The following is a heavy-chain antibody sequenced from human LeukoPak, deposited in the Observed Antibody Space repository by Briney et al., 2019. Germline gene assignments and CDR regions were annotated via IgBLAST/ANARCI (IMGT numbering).Heavy chain of an antibody. CDR2: ISWNSGSI. Sequence: GGSLRLSCAASGFTFDDYAMHWVRQAPGKGLEWVSGISWNSGSIGYVDSVKGRFTISRDNAKNSLYLQMNSLRAEDTALYYCAKGKESSGWVMDYWGQGTLVTVSS. D-gene: IGHD6-19*01. V-gene: IGHV3-9*01. J-gene: IGHJ4*02. CDR1: GFTFDDYA. CDR3: AKGKESSGWVMDY.